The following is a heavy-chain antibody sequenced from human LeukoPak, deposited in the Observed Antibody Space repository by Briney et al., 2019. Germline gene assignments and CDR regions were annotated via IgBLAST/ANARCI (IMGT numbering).Heavy chain of an antibody. CDR1: GGSFSGYY. J-gene: IGHJ4*02. Sequence: SETLSLTCAVYGGSFSGYYWSWIRQPPGKGLEWIGEINHSGSTNYNPSLKSRVTISVDTSKNQFSLKLSSVTAAVTAVYYCAISSHCSSTSCYVRLGYWGQGTLVTVSS. CDR2: INHSGST. V-gene: IGHV4-34*01. D-gene: IGHD2-2*01. CDR3: AISSHCSSTSCYVRLGY.